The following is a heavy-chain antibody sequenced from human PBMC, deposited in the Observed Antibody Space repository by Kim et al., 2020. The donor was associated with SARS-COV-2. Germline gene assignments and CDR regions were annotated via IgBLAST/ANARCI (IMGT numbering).Heavy chain of an antibody. J-gene: IGHJ4*02. CDR3: AKKFYYGSGGYLYYFDH. V-gene: IGHV3-23*01. CDR1: GFTFSTYA. D-gene: IGHD3-10*01. Sequence: GGSLRLSCAPSGFTFSTYAMSWVRQAPGKGLEWVSTISDSGAYTCYADSVKGRFTISRDNSKNALYLQMNSLRTEDTAVYYCAKKFYYGSGGYLYYFDHWRQGTLVSVSS. CDR2: ISDSGAYT.